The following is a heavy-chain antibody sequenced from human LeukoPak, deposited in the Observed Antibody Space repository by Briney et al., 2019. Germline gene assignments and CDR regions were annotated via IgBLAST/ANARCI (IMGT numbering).Heavy chain of an antibody. V-gene: IGHV4-34*01. Sequence: PSETLSLTCAVYGGSFSGYYWSWIRQPPGKELEWIGEINHSGSTNYNPSLKSRVTISLDTSKNHFSLKLSSVTAADTVVYYCARGTPHYYGSGSYYISRFDPWGQGTLVTVSS. CDR1: GGSFSGYY. J-gene: IGHJ5*02. CDR2: INHSGST. D-gene: IGHD3-10*01. CDR3: ARGTPHYYGSGSYYISRFDP.